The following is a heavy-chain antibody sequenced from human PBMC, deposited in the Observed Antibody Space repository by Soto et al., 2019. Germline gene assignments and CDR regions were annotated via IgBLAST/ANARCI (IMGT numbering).Heavy chain of an antibody. J-gene: IGHJ4*02. V-gene: IGHV1-18*01. CDR2: ISAYNGNT. D-gene: IGHD3-9*01. Sequence: ASVKVSCKASGYTFTSYGISWVRQAPGQGLEWMGWISAYNGNTNYAQKLQGRVTMTTDTSTSTAYMELRSLRSDDTAVYYCARDPRPTLRYFDWLLYFVNWGQGTLVTVSS. CDR1: GYTFTSYG. CDR3: ARDPRPTLRYFDWLLYFVN.